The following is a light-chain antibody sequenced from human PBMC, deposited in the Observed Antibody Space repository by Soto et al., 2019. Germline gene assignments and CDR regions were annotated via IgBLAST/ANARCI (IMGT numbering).Light chain of an antibody. J-gene: IGKJ1*01. V-gene: IGKV3-11*01. CDR2: DAS. CDR1: QSVSSY. CDR3: QKRSNWPPWT. Sequence: EILLTQSPATLSLSPGERATLSCRASQSVSSYLAWYQQKPGQAPRLLIHDASNRATGIPARFSGSGSGTDFTLTISSLEPEDSAVYYCQKRSNWPPWTFGQGTKVEIK.